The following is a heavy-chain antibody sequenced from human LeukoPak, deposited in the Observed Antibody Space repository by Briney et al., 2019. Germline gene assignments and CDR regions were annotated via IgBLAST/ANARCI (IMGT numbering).Heavy chain of an antibody. J-gene: IGHJ4*02. V-gene: IGHV3-23*01. CDR2: ISASGGST. D-gene: IGHD3-22*01. Sequence: GGSLRLSCAASGFTFSSYAMSWVRHAPGKWLEWVSAISASGGSTYYADSVKGRFTISRDNSKNTLYLQMNSLRAEDTAVYYCSKGHSVSSGYPFLLDYLVQGALVTVSS. CDR1: GFTFSSYA. CDR3: SKGHSVSSGYPFLLDY.